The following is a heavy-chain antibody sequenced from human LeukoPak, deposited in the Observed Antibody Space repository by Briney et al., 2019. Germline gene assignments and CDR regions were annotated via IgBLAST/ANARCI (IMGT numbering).Heavy chain of an antibody. CDR1: GFTFSSYA. D-gene: IGHD7-27*01. J-gene: IGHJ6*02. CDR2: ISYDGSNK. CDR3: ARDPHTGGYYYYGMDV. V-gene: IGHV3-30-3*01. Sequence: GWSLRLSCAASGFTFSSYAMHWVRQAPGKGLEWVAVISYDGSNKYYADSVKGRFTISRDNSKNTLYLQMNSLRAEDTAVYYCARDPHTGGYYYYGMDVWGQGTTVTVSS.